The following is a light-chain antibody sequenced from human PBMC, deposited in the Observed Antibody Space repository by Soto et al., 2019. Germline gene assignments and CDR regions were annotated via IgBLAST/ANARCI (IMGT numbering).Light chain of an antibody. CDR3: AAWDDSLSGYV. CDR2: RNN. J-gene: IGLJ1*01. V-gene: IGLV1-47*01. Sequence: QSVRTQPPSASGTPAQRVTISCSGSSSNIGSNYVYWYQQLPGTAPKLLIYRNNQRPSGVPDRFSGSKSGTSASLAISGLRSEDEADYYCAAWDDSLSGYVFGTGTKVTVL. CDR1: SSNIGSNY.